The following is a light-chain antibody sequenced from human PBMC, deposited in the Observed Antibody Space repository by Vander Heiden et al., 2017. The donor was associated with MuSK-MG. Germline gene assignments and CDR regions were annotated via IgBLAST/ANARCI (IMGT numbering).Light chain of an antibody. CDR3: CTWDRSLSAGV. Sequence: SLLTHPPPVAAAPPQTAPISCSGSGANIGCNHVSWYQPIPGTASKLLIYDNAKRPSVIPSRFSASKSGTSATLGITGLQTGDVADYYCCTWDRSLSAGVFGGGTKLTVL. J-gene: IGLJ2*01. CDR1: GANIGCNH. V-gene: IGLV1-51*01. CDR2: DNA.